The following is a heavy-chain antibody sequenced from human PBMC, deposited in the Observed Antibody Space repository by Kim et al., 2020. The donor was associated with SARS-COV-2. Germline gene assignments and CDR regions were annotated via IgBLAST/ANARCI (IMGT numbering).Heavy chain of an antibody. V-gene: IGHV4-39*01. D-gene: IGHD6-13*01. CDR3: TRHLSGSSWFDY. J-gene: IGHJ4*02. Sequence: YTNPPLKSRATLSVRTSKTQFSLKLSSVTAADTAVFYCTRHLSGSSWFDYWGQGTLITVSS.